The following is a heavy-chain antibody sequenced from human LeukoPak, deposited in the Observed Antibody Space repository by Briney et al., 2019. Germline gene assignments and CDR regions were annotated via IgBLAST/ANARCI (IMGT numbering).Heavy chain of an antibody. V-gene: IGHV4-4*09. CDR2: IYTSGST. CDR3: ARLTDWGSYRFDY. Sequence: SETLSLTCTVSGGSISSYYWSWIRQPPGKGLEWIGYIYTSGSTNYNPSLKSRVTISVDTSKNQFSLKLSSVTAADAAVYYCARLTDWGSYRFDYWGQGTLVTVSS. D-gene: IGHD3-16*02. CDR1: GGSISSYY. J-gene: IGHJ4*02.